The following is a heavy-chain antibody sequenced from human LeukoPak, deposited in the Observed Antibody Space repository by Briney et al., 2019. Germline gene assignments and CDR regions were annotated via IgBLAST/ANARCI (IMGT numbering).Heavy chain of an antibody. Sequence: GSVTVSCKVSGYTLTELSMHWVRQAPGKGLEWMGGFNPEDGEKIYAQKFQGRVTMTEDTSTDTAYMELSSLRSEDTAVYYCATRRSYVPGRDYWGQGTLVTVSS. J-gene: IGHJ4*02. CDR3: ATRRSYVPGRDY. V-gene: IGHV1-24*01. CDR2: FNPEDGEK. D-gene: IGHD1-26*01. CDR1: GYTLTELS.